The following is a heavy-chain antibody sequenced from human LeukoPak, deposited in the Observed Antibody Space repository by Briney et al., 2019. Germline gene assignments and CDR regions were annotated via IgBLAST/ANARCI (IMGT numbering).Heavy chain of an antibody. J-gene: IGHJ4*02. Sequence: GGSLRLSCAASGFTFSNAWMRWVRQAPGKGLEWVGRIKSKSDGGTADYAAPVKGRFTISRDDSTNTLYLQMNSLKTEDTAVYYCSTVYYYYGSSVDYWGQGTLVTASS. CDR3: STVYYYYGSSVDY. V-gene: IGHV3-15*01. CDR2: IKSKSDGGTA. D-gene: IGHD3-22*01. CDR1: GFTFSNAW.